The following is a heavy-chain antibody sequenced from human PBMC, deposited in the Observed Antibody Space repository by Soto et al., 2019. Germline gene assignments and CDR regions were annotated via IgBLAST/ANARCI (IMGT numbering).Heavy chain of an antibody. CDR1: GFTFGNYG. CDR2: ISGGGGST. CDR3: AKGFIVVVTVVRPDDAFDV. V-gene: IGHV3-23*01. J-gene: IGHJ3*01. D-gene: IGHD2-21*02. Sequence: EVQLLESGGGLVQPGGSLRLSCATSGFTFGNYGMNWVRQAPGKGLEWVSGISGGGGSTYYGDSVKGRLTISRDPSKNTVFLEMSSLRAEDTAVYYCAKGFIVVVTVVRPDDAFDVWGQGTLVTVSS.